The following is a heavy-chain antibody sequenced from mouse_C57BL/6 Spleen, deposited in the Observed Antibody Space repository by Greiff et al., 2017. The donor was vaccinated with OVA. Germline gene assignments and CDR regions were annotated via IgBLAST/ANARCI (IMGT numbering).Heavy chain of an antibody. D-gene: IGHD1-1*01. V-gene: IGHV1-74*01. J-gene: IGHJ4*01. CDR3: AIGDYGIYAMDY. CDR2: IHPSDSDT. Sequence: QVQLKQPGAELVKPGASVKVSCKASGYTFTSYWMHWVKQRPGQGLEWIGRIHPSDSDTNYNQKFKGKATLTVDKSSSTAYMQLSSLTSEDSAVYYCAIGDYGIYAMDYWGQGTSVTVSS. CDR1: GYTFTSYW.